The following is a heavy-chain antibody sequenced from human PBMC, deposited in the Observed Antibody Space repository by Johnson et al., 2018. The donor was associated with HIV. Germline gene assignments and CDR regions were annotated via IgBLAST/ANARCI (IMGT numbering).Heavy chain of an antibody. CDR3: AIGPTYYYDSIGYWSDAFDI. D-gene: IGHD3-22*01. Sequence: QLVESGGGLVQPGRSMRLSCAASGFTFDDYAMHWVRQTPGKGLEWVSGINWNSGSMGYGGSGKGRCTISSENAKNLLYLQMNSLRAWDTALYYCAIGPTYYYDSIGYWSDAFDIWGQGTMVTVSS. V-gene: IGHV3-9*01. CDR1: GFTFDDYA. J-gene: IGHJ3*02. CDR2: INWNSGSM.